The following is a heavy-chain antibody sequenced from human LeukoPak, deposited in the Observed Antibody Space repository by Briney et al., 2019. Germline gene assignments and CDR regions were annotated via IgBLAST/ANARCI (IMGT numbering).Heavy chain of an antibody. Sequence: ASVKVSCKASGYTFSSYDINWVRQATGQGLEWMGWMNPNSGNTGYAQKFQGRVTMTRDTSISTAYMELSRLRSDDTAVYYCARDLSRSLGGRDYWGQGTLVTVSS. CDR3: ARDLSRSLGGRDY. V-gene: IGHV1-8*01. D-gene: IGHD3-16*01. CDR2: MNPNSGNT. J-gene: IGHJ4*02. CDR1: GYTFSSYD.